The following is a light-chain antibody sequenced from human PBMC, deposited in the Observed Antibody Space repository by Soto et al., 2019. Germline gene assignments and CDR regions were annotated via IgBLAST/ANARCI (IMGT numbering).Light chain of an antibody. Sequence: QSALTQPASVSGSPGQSITISCTGTSSDVGDYNYVSWYQQHPGKAPKFMIYDVTIRPSGVSNRFSGSKSGNTASLTISGLQAEDEADYYCSSYISSSRYVFGTGTKLTVL. CDR2: DVT. CDR3: SSYISSSRYV. CDR1: SSDVGDYNY. J-gene: IGLJ1*01. V-gene: IGLV2-14*01.